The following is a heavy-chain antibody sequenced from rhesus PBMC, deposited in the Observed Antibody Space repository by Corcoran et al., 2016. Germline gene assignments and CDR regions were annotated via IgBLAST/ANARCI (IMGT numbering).Heavy chain of an antibody. CDR2: ISSASSYI. V-gene: IGHV3S16*01. CDR3: TRDGGYCSGGVCYDIAAALDY. D-gene: IGHD2-8*01. CDR1: GFTFSSYG. Sequence: SGGGLVQPGGSLRLSCAASGFTFSSYGMSWVRQAPGTGLEWVSSISSASSYIYYADSVKGRFTISRDNAKNSLSLQMNSLRAEDTAMYYCTRDGGYCSGGVCYDIAAALDYWGQGVLVTVSS. J-gene: IGHJ4*01.